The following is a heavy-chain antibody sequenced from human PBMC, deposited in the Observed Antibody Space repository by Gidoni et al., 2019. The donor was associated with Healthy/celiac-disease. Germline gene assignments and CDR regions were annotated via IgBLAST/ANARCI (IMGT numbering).Heavy chain of an antibody. CDR1: GGSFSGYY. V-gene: IGHV4-34*01. CDR2: INHSGST. J-gene: IGHJ4*02. D-gene: IGHD3-22*01. Sequence: QVQLQQWGAGLLKPSETLSLTCAVYGGSFSGYYWSWIRQPPGKGLEWIGEINHSGSTNYNPSLKSRVTISVDTSKNQFSLKLSSVTAADTAVYYCARVGYYDSSGYSQVTPDFWGQGTLVTVSS. CDR3: ARVGYYDSSGYSQVTPDF.